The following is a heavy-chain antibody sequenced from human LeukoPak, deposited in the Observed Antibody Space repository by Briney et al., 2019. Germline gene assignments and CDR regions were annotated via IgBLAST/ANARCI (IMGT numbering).Heavy chain of an antibody. CDR2: IWNDGINK. CDR1: GFTFSSYG. Sequence: PGRSLRLSCAASGFTFSSYGMHWVRQAPGKGLEGVAVIWNDGINKYYADSVKGRFTISRDNSKNTLYLQMNSLRAEDTAVYYCARAEVPAAIKSGAFDIWGQGIMVTVSS. D-gene: IGHD2-2*01. V-gene: IGHV3-33*01. J-gene: IGHJ3*02. CDR3: ARAEVPAAIKSGAFDI.